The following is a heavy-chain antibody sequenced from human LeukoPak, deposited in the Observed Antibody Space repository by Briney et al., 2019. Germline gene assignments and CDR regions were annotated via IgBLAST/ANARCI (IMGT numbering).Heavy chain of an antibody. CDR2: INWNGGST. Sequence: PGGPLRLSCAASGFSFDDYGMNWVRQAPGKGLEWVSGINWNGGSTGYADSVKGRFTISRDNAKNSLYLQMNSLRAEDTALYYCARDSVLIAVAVRGAFDIWGQGTMVTVSS. CDR1: GFSFDDYG. J-gene: IGHJ3*02. CDR3: ARDSVLIAVAVRGAFDI. V-gene: IGHV3-20*04. D-gene: IGHD6-19*01.